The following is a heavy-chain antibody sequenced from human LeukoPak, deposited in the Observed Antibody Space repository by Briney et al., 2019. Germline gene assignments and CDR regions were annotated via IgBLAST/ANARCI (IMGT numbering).Heavy chain of an antibody. V-gene: IGHV1-2*02. J-gene: IGHJ4*02. Sequence: ASVKVSCKTSGYGFSDYYMHWVRQAPGRGLEYMGWINPNSGDNSCAQKFQGRVSMTRDTSITTLYMELTSLRSDDTAVYFCARGGGIQSCGGKTCFRGFVYWGQGTLVTVSS. CDR2: INPNSGDN. CDR1: GYGFSDYY. D-gene: IGHD2-21*01. CDR3: ARGGGIQSCGGKTCFRGFVY.